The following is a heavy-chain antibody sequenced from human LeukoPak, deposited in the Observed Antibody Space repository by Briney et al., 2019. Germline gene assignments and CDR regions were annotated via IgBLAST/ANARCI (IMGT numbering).Heavy chain of an antibody. CDR3: ARGVSPYYFDY. CDR1: GYTFTGYY. V-gene: IGHV1-2*04. CDR2: INPNSGGT. Sequence: ASVTVSCTASGYTFTGYYMHWVRQAPGQGLEWMGWINPNSGGTNYAQKFQGWVTMTRDTSISTAYMELSRLRSDDTAVYYCARGVSPYYFDYWGQGTLVTVSS. J-gene: IGHJ4*02. D-gene: IGHD6-13*01.